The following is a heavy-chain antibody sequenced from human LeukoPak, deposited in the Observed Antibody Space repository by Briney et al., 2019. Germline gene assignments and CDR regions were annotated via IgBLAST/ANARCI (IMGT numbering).Heavy chain of an antibody. CDR1: GGTFSSYA. CDR2: IIPIFGIA. D-gene: IGHD3-22*01. CDR3: ARDGSPGHFYDSSGYSGWFDP. V-gene: IGHV1-69*04. J-gene: IGHJ5*02. Sequence: SVKVSCKASGGTFSSYAISWVRQAPGQGLEWMGRIIPIFGIANYAQKFQGRVTITADKSTSTAYMELSSLRSEDTAVYYCARDGSPGHFYDSSGYSGWFDPWGQGTLVTVSS.